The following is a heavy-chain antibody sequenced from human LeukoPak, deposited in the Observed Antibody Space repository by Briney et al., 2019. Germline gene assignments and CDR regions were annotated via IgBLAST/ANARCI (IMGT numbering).Heavy chain of an antibody. CDR2: IKSKNDGWTT. CDR1: GFTFSYAW. CDR3: TSLNVDTAMVTTFRY. Sequence: GGSLRLSCAASGFTFSYAWMSWVRQAPGKGVEWVGRIKSKNDGWTTDYAAPVKGRFTISRDDSQNTLYLQMNSLKTEDTAVYFCTSLNVDTAMVTTFRYWGQGTLVTVSS. V-gene: IGHV3-15*01. J-gene: IGHJ4*02. D-gene: IGHD5-18*01.